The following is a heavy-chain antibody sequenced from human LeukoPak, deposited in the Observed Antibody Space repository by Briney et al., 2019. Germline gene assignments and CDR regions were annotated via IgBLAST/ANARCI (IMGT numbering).Heavy chain of an antibody. CDR2: ISSSGSTI. D-gene: IGHD3-3*01. J-gene: IGHJ6*03. CDR1: GFTFSDYY. V-gene: IGHV3-11*04. Sequence: GGSLRLSCAASGFTFSDYYMSWIRQDPGKGLEWVSYISSSGSTIYYADSVKGRFTISRDNAKNSLYLQMNSLRAEDTAVYYCARDLDFWSGSHYYYYYMDVWGKGTTVTVSS. CDR3: ARDLDFWSGSHYYYYYMDV.